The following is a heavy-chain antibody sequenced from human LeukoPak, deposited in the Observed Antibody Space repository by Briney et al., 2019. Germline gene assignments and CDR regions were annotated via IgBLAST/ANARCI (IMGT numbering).Heavy chain of an antibody. CDR2: ISGSGGST. J-gene: IGHJ4*02. D-gene: IGHD3-22*01. Sequence: GRSLRLSCAASGFTFSSYGMHWVRQAPGKGLEWVSAISGSGGSTYYADSVKGRFTISRDNSKNTLYLQMNSLRAEDTAVYYCAKAAHYYDSSGYVGEGYFDYWGQGTLVTVSS. CDR3: AKAAHYYDSSGYVGEGYFDY. CDR1: GFTFSSYG. V-gene: IGHV3-23*01.